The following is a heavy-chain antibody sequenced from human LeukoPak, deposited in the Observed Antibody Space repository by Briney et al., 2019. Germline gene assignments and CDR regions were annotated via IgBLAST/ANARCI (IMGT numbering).Heavy chain of an antibody. Sequence: GGSLRLSCAASGFTFSSSAMSWVRQAPGKGLEWVSTISGSGGSTYYADSVKGRFTISRDNSKNTLYLQMNSLRAEDTVVYYCARGGGYAWDYWGQGTLVTVSS. CDR2: ISGSGGST. J-gene: IGHJ4*02. V-gene: IGHV3-23*01. D-gene: IGHD5-12*01. CDR1: GFTFSSSA. CDR3: ARGGGYAWDY.